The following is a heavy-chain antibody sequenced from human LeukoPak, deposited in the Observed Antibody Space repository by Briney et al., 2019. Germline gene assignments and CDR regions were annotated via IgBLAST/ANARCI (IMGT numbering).Heavy chain of an antibody. CDR2: ISGSGGNT. Sequence: GGSLRLSCVASEFTFSNFAMSWVRQAPGKGLEWVSGISGSGGNTYYADSVKGRFTISRDNSKNTLYLQMNSLRAEDTAVYYCSSFAYGMDVWGQGTTVTVSS. CDR1: EFTFSNFA. J-gene: IGHJ6*02. D-gene: IGHD6-6*01. CDR3: SSFAYGMDV. V-gene: IGHV3-23*01.